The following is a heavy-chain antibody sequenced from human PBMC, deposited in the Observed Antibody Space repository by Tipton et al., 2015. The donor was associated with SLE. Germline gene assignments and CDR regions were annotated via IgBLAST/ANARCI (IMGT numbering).Heavy chain of an antibody. CDR1: GFTFRIAW. V-gene: IGHV4-59*01. J-gene: IGHJ6*03. CDR3: AKTLAFGIIGHNYYFYMDV. CDR2: MSYSGNT. D-gene: IGHD3-3*01. Sequence: LRLSCVGSGFTFRIAWMSWIRQPPGKGLEWIGYMSYSGNTDYNPSLKSRVTLSVDTSKNQFSLKVNSVTAADTAVYYCAKTLAFGIIGHNYYFYMDVWGKGTTVTVSS.